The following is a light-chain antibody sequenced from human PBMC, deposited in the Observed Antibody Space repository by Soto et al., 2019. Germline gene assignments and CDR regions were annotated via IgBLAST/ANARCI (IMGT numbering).Light chain of an antibody. V-gene: IGKV2-28*01. CDR1: QSLLASSGYNY. J-gene: IGKJ1*01. Sequence: VLTQSPLSMRVTPGEPASISCRSIQSLLASSGYNYFHWYLQKPAQSAQRLISLVADRAPGVPDRFSSSGSAADFSITISSLQAEDVATYYCQQYYYDLLAFGQGTKVDI. CDR2: LVA. CDR3: QQYYYDLLA.